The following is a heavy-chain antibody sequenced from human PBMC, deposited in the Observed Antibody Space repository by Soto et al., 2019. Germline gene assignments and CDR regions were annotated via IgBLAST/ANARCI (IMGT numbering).Heavy chain of an antibody. CDR2: ISAYNGNT. CDR1: GYTFTSYG. J-gene: IGHJ4*02. CDR3: ARLPFVQYCSGGSCYALPDY. V-gene: IGHV1-18*01. D-gene: IGHD2-15*01. Sequence: QVQLVQSGAEVKKPGASVKVSCKASGYTFTSYGISWVRQAPGQGLEWMGWISAYNGNTNYAQKLQGRVTMTTDTSTITAYMELRSLRSDDTAVYYCARLPFVQYCSGGSCYALPDYWGQGTLVTVSS.